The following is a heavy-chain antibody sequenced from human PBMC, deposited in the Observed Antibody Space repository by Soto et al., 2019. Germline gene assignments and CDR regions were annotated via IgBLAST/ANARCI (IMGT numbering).Heavy chain of an antibody. CDR3: ARVMYSGSSGVDY. CDR2: IYYSGST. CDR1: GGSISSGGYY. Sequence: SETLSLTCTVSGGSISSGGYYWSWIRQHPGKGLEWIGYIYYSGSTYYNPSLKSRVTISVDTSKNQFSLKLSSVTAADTAVYYCARVMYSGSSGVDYWGQGTLVTVSS. D-gene: IGHD6-6*01. J-gene: IGHJ4*02. V-gene: IGHV4-31*03.